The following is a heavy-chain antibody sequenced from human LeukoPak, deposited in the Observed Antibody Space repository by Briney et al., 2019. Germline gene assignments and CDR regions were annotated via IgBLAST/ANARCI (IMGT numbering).Heavy chain of an antibody. J-gene: IGHJ4*02. CDR1: GGSISTSNYY. V-gene: IGHV4-39*07. D-gene: IGHD3-10*01. CDR3: ARTLRFGELLEPLFDY. CDR2: IFYSGST. Sequence: SETLSLTCTVSGGSISTSNYYWGWIRQPPGKGLEWIGNIFYSGSTYYSPSLKSRVTISVDTSKNQFSLKLSSVTAADTAVYYCARTLRFGELLEPLFDYWGQGTLVTVSS.